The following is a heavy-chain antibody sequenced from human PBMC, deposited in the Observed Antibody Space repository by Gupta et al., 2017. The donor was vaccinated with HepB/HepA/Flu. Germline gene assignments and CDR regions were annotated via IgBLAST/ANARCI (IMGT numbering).Heavy chain of an antibody. Sequence: QVQLVESGGGYVKHVGSLRLSGGASGFDCGAFTMSWVRQRPGGGLEHVSYVSGGSGTNYAGSGKGRCTVSRVNAQNSLYLHMSLLRVDDTAIYYCAKWGPGQGAFDSWGQGILVTVSS. CDR2: VSGGSGT. CDR3: AKWGPGQGAFDS. D-gene: IGHD1-26*01. CDR1: GFDCGAFT. V-gene: IGHV3-11*01. J-gene: IGHJ4*01.